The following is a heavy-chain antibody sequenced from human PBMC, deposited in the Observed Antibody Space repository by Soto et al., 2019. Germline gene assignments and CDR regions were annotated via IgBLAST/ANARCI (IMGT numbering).Heavy chain of an antibody. V-gene: IGHV1-69*13. CDR3: ARGGTVVVVAATRAFDI. CDR2: IIPIFGTA. J-gene: IGHJ3*02. CDR1: GGTFSSYA. D-gene: IGHD2-15*01. Sequence: ASVKVSCKASGGTFSSYAISWVRQAPGQGLEWMGGIIPIFGTANYAQKFQGRVTITADESTSTAYMELSSLRSEGTAVYYCARGGTVVVVAATRAFDIWGQGTMVTVSS.